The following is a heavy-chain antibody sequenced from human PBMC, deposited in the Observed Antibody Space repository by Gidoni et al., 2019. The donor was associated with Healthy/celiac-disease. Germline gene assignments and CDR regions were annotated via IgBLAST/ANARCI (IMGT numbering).Heavy chain of an antibody. CDR2: IKSKTDGGTT. D-gene: IGHD4-17*01. J-gene: IGHJ4*02. CDR3: TTVFDYGDYVGIDY. Sequence: EVQLVESGGGLVKPGGSLGLSCAPSGFPSSTAWMSWVRQAPGKGLEWVGRIKSKTDGGTTDYAAPVKGRFTISRDDSKNTLYLQMNSLKTEDTAVYYCTTVFDYGDYVGIDYWGQGTLVTVSS. CDR1: GFPSSTAW. V-gene: IGHV3-15*01.